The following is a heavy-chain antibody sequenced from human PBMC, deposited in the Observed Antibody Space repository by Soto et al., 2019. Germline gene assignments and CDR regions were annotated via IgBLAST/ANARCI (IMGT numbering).Heavy chain of an antibody. J-gene: IGHJ6*02. CDR1: GYTFTSYG. Sequence: GASVKVSCKASGYTFTSYGISWVRQAPRQGLEWMGWISAYNGNTNYAQKLQGRVTMTTDTSTSTAYMELRSLRSDDTAVYYCARSYYDFWSGYYTGYYYGMDVWGQGTTVTVSS. D-gene: IGHD3-3*01. V-gene: IGHV1-18*04. CDR2: ISAYNGNT. CDR3: ARSYYDFWSGYYTGYYYGMDV.